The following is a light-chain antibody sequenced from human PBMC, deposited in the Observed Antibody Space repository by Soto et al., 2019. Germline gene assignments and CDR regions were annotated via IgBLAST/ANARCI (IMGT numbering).Light chain of an antibody. CDR1: SSNIGAGYD. CDR3: QSYDSSLSAGV. V-gene: IGLV1-40*01. CDR2: GNI. Sequence: QSVLTQPPSVSGAPGQRVTISCTGSSSNIGAGYDVHWYQQLPGTAPKLLIYGNINRPSGVPDRFSGSKSGTSASLAITGLQAEDEADYYCQSYDSSLSAGVFGTGTKLTVL. J-gene: IGLJ1*01.